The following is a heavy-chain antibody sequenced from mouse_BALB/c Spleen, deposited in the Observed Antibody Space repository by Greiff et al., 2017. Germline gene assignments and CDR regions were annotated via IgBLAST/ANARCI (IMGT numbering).Heavy chain of an antibody. CDR2: IDPANGNT. D-gene: IGHD1-1*01. J-gene: IGHJ1*01. Sequence: VQLQQSGAELVKPGASVKLSCTASRFNIKDTYMHWVKQRPEQGLEWIGRIDPANGNTKYDPKFQGKATITADTSSNTAYLQLSSLTSEDTAVYYCASLYYGSSPLYWYFDVWGAGTTVTVSS. V-gene: IGHV14-3*02. CDR3: ASLYYGSSPLYWYFDV. CDR1: RFNIKDTY.